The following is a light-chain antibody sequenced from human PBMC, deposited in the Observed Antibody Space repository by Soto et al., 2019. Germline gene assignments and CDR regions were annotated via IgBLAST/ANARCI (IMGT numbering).Light chain of an antibody. CDR3: QHYNSYSEA. J-gene: IGKJ1*01. CDR1: QTISSW. Sequence: DIQMTQSPSTLSGSVGDRVTITCRASQTISSWLAWYQQKPGKAPKLLIYKASTLKSGVPSRFSSNGTGTEFTLTISSLQPDDFATYYCQHYNSYSEACGQGTKEEL. V-gene: IGKV1-5*03. CDR2: KAS.